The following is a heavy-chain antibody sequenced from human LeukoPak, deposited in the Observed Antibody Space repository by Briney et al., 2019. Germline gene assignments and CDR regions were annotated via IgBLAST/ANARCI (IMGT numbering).Heavy chain of an antibody. CDR1: GFTFSSYA. CDR2: ISGSGGST. D-gene: IGHD3-16*02. Sequence: PGGSLRLSCAASGFTFSSYATSWARQAPGKGLEWVSAISGSGGSTYYADSVKGRFTIPRDNSKNTLYLQMNSLRAEDTAVYYCAKDPYDYVWGSYRLDAFDIWGQGTMVTVSS. J-gene: IGHJ3*02. V-gene: IGHV3-23*01. CDR3: AKDPYDYVWGSYRLDAFDI.